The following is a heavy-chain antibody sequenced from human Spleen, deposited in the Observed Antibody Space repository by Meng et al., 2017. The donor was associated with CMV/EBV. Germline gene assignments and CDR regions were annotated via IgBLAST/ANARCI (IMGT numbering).Heavy chain of an antibody. CDR3: VRDIRPVAGTFGWNWFDP. V-gene: IGHV3-74*01. CDR2: INSDGYTT. Sequence: LSSYWMHWVRQAPGKGLVWVSRINSDGYTTNYADSVKGRFTISRDNAKNTLSLQMNSLRAEDTAVYYCVRDIRPVAGTFGWNWFDPWGQGILVTVSS. CDR1: LSSYW. D-gene: IGHD6-19*01. J-gene: IGHJ5*02.